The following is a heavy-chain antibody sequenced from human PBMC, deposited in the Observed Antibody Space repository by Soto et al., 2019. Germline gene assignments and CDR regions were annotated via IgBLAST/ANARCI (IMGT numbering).Heavy chain of an antibody. CDR3: ARDPSNYYDSSGYHYYYYGMDV. D-gene: IGHD3-22*01. Sequence: VASVKVSCKASGYTFTSYAMHWVRQAPGQRLEWMGWINAGNGNTKYSQKFQGRVTITRDTSASTAYMELSSLRSEDTAVYYCARDPSNYYDSSGYHYYYYGMDVWGQGTTVTVS. CDR1: GYTFTSYA. V-gene: IGHV1-3*01. J-gene: IGHJ6*02. CDR2: INAGNGNT.